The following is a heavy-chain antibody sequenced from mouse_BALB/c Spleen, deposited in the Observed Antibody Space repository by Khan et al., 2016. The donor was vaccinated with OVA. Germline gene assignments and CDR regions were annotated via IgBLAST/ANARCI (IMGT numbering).Heavy chain of an antibody. CDR3: ARDAGRH. Sequence: EVQLQQSGPELVKPGASVKISCKTSGYTFTEYTLHWVKQSHGKSLEWIGVINPKTGVTSYNQKFKGKATLTVDKSSSTAYMEFRSLTSEDSAVYYCARDAGRHWGQGTSVTVSS. CDR2: INPKTGVT. CDR1: GYTFTEYT. V-gene: IGHV1-18*01. D-gene: IGHD3-3*01. J-gene: IGHJ4*01.